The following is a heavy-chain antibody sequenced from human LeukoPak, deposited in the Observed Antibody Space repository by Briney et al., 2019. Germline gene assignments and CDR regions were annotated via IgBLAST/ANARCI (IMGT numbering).Heavy chain of an antibody. V-gene: IGHV4-39*07. D-gene: IGHD6-19*01. CDR3: ARGGGSGWYSSENWFDP. CDR2: IFYSGST. CDR1: SGSISTSNYY. J-gene: IGHJ5*02. Sequence: PSETLSLTCTVSSGSISTSNYYWGWVRQPPGKALEWIGNIFYSGSTYYSPSLKSRVTISVDTSKNQFSLKLSSVTAADTAVYYCARGGGSGWYSSENWFDPWGQGTLVTVSS.